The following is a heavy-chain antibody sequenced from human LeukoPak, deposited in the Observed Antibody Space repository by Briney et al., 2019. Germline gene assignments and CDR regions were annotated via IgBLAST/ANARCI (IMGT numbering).Heavy chain of an antibody. D-gene: IGHD3-10*01. V-gene: IGHV4-34*01. J-gene: IGHJ6*03. Sequence: SETLSLTCAVYGGSFSGFYWSWIRQPPGKGLEWVGEIDHSGSTNYNPSLKSRVTISIDTSKNQFSLNLSSVTAADTAVYYCARVWYYGSGTYYNLYYYYYMDVWGKGTTVTVSS. CDR2: IDHSGST. CDR1: GGSFSGFY. CDR3: ARVWYYGSGTYYNLYYYYYMDV.